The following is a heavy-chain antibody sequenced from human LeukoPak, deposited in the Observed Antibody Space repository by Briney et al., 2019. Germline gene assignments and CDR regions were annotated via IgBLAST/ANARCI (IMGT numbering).Heavy chain of an antibody. CDR2: IKSKPDGGTT. D-gene: IGHD3-10*01. CDR3: ATDRADY. Sequence: PGGSLRLSCAASGFTFSNTWMNWVRQAPGKGLEWVGRIKSKPDGGTTDYAAPVKGRFTISRDDSINTLYLRINSLKTDDTAVYYCATDRADYWGQGTLVTVSS. J-gene: IGHJ4*02. V-gene: IGHV3-15*01. CDR1: GFTFSNTW.